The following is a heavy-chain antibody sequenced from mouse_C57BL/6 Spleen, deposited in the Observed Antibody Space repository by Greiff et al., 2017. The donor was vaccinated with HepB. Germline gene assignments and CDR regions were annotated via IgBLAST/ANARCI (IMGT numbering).Heavy chain of an antibody. Sequence: EVHLVASGGGLVKPGGSLKLSCAASGFTFSSYAMSWVRQTPEKRLEWVATISDGGSYTYYPDNVTGRFTISRDNAKNNLYLQMLHLKSEDTAMVYCARDREVTGYFDVWGTGTTVTVAS. J-gene: IGHJ1*03. V-gene: IGHV5-4*01. CDR3: ARDREVTGYFDV. CDR1: GFTFSSYA. CDR2: ISDGGSYT. D-gene: IGHD2-13*01.